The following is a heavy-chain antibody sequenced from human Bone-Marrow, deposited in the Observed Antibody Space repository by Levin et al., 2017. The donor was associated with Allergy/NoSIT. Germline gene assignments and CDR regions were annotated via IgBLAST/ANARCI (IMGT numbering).Heavy chain of an antibody. CDR2: IIPIFGTA. V-gene: IGHV1-69*06. D-gene: IGHD3-10*01. CDR3: ARMPFDYYGSGSYYNS. J-gene: IGHJ4*02. CDR1: GGTFSSYA. Sequence: GGSLRLSCKASGGTFSSYAISWVRQAPGQGLEWMGGIIPIFGTANYAQKFQGRVTITADKSTSTAYMELSSLRSEDTAVYYCARMPFDYYGSGSYYNSWGQGTLVTVSS.